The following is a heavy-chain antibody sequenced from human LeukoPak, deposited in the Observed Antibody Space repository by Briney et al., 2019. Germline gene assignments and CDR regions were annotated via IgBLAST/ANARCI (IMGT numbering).Heavy chain of an antibody. D-gene: IGHD3-16*02. Sequence: GESLKISCKGSGYSFTSYWIGWVRQMPGKGLEWMGIIYPGDSDTRYSPSFQGQVTISADKSISTAYLQWSSLKASDTAMYYCASSAYYHDYVRGSYRRASDASDIWGQGTMVTVSS. J-gene: IGHJ3*02. CDR3: ASSAYYHDYVRGSYRRASDASDI. CDR1: GYSFTSYW. V-gene: IGHV5-51*01. CDR2: IYPGDSDT.